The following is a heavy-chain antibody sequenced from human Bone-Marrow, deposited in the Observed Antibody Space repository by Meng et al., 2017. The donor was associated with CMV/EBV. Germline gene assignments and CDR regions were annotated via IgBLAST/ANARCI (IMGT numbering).Heavy chain of an antibody. Sequence: ASVKVSCKASGYTFTGYYMHWVRQAPGQGLEWMGWINPSSGGTNNAQKFQGRVTMTRDTSISTAYMELSRLRSDDTAVYYCARAPIPHLYDFWSGYYGGYYYGMDVWGQGTTVTVSS. V-gene: IGHV1-2*02. D-gene: IGHD3-3*01. CDR2: INPSSGGT. CDR1: GYTFTGYY. CDR3: ARAPIPHLYDFWSGYYGGYYYGMDV. J-gene: IGHJ6*02.